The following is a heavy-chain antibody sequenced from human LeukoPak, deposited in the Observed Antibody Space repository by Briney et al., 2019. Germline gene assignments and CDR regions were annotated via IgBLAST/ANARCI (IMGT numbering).Heavy chain of an antibody. V-gene: IGHV1-18*01. D-gene: IGHD1-1*01. CDR1: TSR. CDR2: IGTYGGDT. CDR3: ARVGFERRSDY. Sequence: ASVKVSCKATSRISWVRQAPGQGLEWMGWIGTYGGDTYYAQKFQGRITVTTDTSTSTVYMELRNLRSDDTAVYYCARVGFERRSDYWGQGTLVTVSS. J-gene: IGHJ4*02.